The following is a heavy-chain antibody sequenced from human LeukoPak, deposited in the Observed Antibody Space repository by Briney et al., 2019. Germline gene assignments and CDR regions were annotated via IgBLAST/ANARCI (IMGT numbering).Heavy chain of an antibody. CDR1: GFTFSDYY. J-gene: IGHJ4*02. V-gene: IGHV3-11*06. CDR3: ARDRDGYNY. D-gene: IGHD5-24*01. Sequence: PGGSLRLSCAASGFTFSDYYMSWIRQAPGKGLEWVSYISSSSSYTNYADSAKGRFTISRDNAKNSLYLQMNSLRAEDTAVYYCARDRDGYNYWGQGTLVTVSS. CDR2: ISSSSSYT.